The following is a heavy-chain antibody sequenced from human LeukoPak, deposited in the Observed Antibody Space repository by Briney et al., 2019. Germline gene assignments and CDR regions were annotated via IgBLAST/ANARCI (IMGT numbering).Heavy chain of an antibody. CDR3: AKGGAFSTYYFDY. V-gene: IGHV3-23*01. J-gene: IGHJ4*02. D-gene: IGHD4-11*01. Sequence: GVSLRLSCAASGFTFSSYAMSWFRQAPGKGLEWVSGISGSGGSTFYADSVKGRFTISRDNSKNTPYLQMNSLRAEDTAVYYCAKGGAFSTYYFDYWGQGTLVTVSS. CDR2: ISGSGGST. CDR1: GFTFSSYA.